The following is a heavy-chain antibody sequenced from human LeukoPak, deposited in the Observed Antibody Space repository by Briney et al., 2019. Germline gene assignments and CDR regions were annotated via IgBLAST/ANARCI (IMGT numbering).Heavy chain of an antibody. D-gene: IGHD3-3*01. V-gene: IGHV4-59*01. CDR1: GGSISSYY. CDR3: ARGSFTIFGVVNRYYYYYMDV. CDR2: IYYSGST. Sequence: SETLSLTCTVSGGSISSYYWSWIRQPQGKGLEWIGYIYYSGSTNYNPSLKSRVTISVDTSKNQFSLKLSSVTAADTAVYYCARGSFTIFGVVNRYYYYYMDVWGKGTTVTVSS. J-gene: IGHJ6*03.